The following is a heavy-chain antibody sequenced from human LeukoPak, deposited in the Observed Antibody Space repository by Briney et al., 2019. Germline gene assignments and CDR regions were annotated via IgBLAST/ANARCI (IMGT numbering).Heavy chain of an antibody. D-gene: IGHD6-19*01. Sequence: GASVKVSCKASGGTLSSYAISWVRQAPGQGLEWMGRIIPILGIANYAQKFQGRVTITADKSTSTAYMELSSLRSEDTAVYYCARVPSVAVAGTHIDYWGQGTLVTVSS. CDR1: GGTLSSYA. V-gene: IGHV1-69*04. J-gene: IGHJ4*02. CDR3: ARVPSVAVAGTHIDY. CDR2: IIPILGIA.